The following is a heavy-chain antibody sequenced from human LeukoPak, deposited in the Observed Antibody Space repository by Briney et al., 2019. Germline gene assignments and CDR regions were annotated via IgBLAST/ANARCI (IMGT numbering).Heavy chain of an antibody. CDR3: ARRGIAVAGTPAEYFQH. J-gene: IGHJ1*01. V-gene: IGHV5-51*01. D-gene: IGHD6-19*01. Sequence: GESLKISCNGSGYSFTTYWIGWVRQMPGKGLEWMGIIYPGDSDTRYSPSFQGQVTISADKSFSTAYLQWSSLKASDTAMYYCARRGIAVAGTPAEYFQHWGQGTLVIVSS. CDR2: IYPGDSDT. CDR1: GYSFTTYW.